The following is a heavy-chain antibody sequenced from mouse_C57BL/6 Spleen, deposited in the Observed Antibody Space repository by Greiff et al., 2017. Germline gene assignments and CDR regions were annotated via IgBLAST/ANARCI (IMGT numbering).Heavy chain of an antibody. CDR2: IDPSDSET. CDR3: ARLDYDGFAY. V-gene: IGHV1-52*01. J-gene: IGHJ3*01. CDR1: GYTFTSYW. Sequence: QVQLQQPGAELVRPGSSVKLSCKASGYTFTSYWMHWVKQRPIQGLEWIGNIDPSDSETHYNQKFKDKATLTVDKSSSTAYMHLSSLTAEDSAVYYCARLDYDGFAYWGQGTLVTVSA. D-gene: IGHD2-4*01.